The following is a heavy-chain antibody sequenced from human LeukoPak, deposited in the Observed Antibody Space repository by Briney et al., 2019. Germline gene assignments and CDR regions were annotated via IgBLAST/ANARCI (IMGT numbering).Heavy chain of an antibody. Sequence: PGGSLRLSCAASGFTFSSYAMSWVRQAPGKGLEWVSAISGTGASTYYADSVKGRFTISRDTSKNTLYLQMNSLRAEDTAVYYFPKEKSRESVDFFAYGGKGPLVTVPS. D-gene: IGHD3-10*01. CDR1: GFTFSSYA. CDR3: PKEKSRESVDFFAY. J-gene: IGHJ4*02. CDR2: ISGTGAST. V-gene: IGHV3-23*01.